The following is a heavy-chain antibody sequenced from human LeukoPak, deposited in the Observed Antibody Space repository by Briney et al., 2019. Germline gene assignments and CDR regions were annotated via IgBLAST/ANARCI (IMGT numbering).Heavy chain of an antibody. V-gene: IGHV4-38-2*02. J-gene: IGHJ4*02. Sequence: SETLSLTCTVSGYSISSGYYWGWIRQPPGKGLEWIGSIYHSGSAYYNPSLKSRVTISVDTSKNQFSLKQSSVTAADTAVYYCASPTIFGVAPFDYWGQGTLVTVSS. CDR1: GYSISSGYY. CDR3: ASPTIFGVAPFDY. D-gene: IGHD3-3*01. CDR2: IYHSGSA.